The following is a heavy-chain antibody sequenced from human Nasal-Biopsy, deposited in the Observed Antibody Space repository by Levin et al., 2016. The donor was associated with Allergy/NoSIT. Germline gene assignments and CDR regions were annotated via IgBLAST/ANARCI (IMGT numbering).Heavy chain of an antibody. D-gene: IGHD2-15*01. Sequence: SETLSLTCAVSGISISTYYWTWVRQPPGKGLEWVGYIHSGIPNYNPSLESRVTMSVDTSKNHFSLRLNSVTAADTAVYYCATLDAALYPNVFDVWGQGTLVTVSS. CDR3: ATLDAALYPNVFDV. V-gene: IGHV4-59*01. CDR2: IHSGIP. CDR1: GISISTYY. J-gene: IGHJ3*01.